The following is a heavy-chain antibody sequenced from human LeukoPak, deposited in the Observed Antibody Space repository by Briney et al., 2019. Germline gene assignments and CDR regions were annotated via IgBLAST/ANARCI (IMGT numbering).Heavy chain of an antibody. CDR3: ARHYGP. CDR2: IYYSGST. Sequence: PSETLSLTCTVSGGSISYYYWSWIRQPPGKRLEWIGYIYYSGSTNYNPSLKSRVTISVDTSKNQFSLKLNSVTAADTAVYYCARHYGPWGQGTLVTVSS. V-gene: IGHV4-59*01. CDR1: GGSISYYY. J-gene: IGHJ4*02. D-gene: IGHD3-16*01.